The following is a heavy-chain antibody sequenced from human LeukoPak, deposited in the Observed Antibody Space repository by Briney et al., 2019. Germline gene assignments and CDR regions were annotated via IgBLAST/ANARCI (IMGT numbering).Heavy chain of an antibody. Sequence: SETLSLTCTVSGGSISSGGYYWSWLRQHPGKGLEWIGYIYYSGTTYYNPSLKSPVSISLDTSKNQFSLNLSSVTAADTAVYYCARSGTVTTWNYWGQGALVTVSS. CDR3: ARSGTVTTWNY. V-gene: IGHV4-31*01. CDR1: GGSISSGGYY. D-gene: IGHD4-17*01. CDR2: IYYSGTT. J-gene: IGHJ4*02.